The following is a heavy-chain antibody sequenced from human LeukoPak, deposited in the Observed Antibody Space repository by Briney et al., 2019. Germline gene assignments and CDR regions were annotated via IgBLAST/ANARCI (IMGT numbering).Heavy chain of an antibody. D-gene: IGHD6-13*01. V-gene: IGHV3-7*01. CDR2: IKQDGSEK. CDR1: GFTFSSYW. Sequence: GGSLRLSCAASGFTFSSYWMSWVRQAPGKGLEWVANIKQDGSEKYYVDSVKGRFTISRDNAKNSLYLQMNSLRDEDTAVYYCARIDSSSWYGDLAYWGQGTLVTVSS. J-gene: IGHJ4*02. CDR3: ARIDSSSWYGDLAY.